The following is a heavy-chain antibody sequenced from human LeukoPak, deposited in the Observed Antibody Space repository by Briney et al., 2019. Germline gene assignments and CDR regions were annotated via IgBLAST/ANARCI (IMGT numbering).Heavy chain of an antibody. CDR1: GFTFSSYE. V-gene: IGHV3-48*03. CDR3: ARKRGYFYYMDV. CDR2: ISSSGSTI. Sequence: GGSLRLSCAASGFTFSSYEMNWVRQAPGKGLEWVSYISSSGSTIYYADSVKDRFTISRDNAKNSLYLQMNSLRAEDTAVYYCARKRGYFYYMDVWGKGTTVTVSS. J-gene: IGHJ6*03.